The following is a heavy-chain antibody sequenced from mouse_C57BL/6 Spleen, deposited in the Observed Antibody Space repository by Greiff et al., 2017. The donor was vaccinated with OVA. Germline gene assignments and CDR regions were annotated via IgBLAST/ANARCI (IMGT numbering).Heavy chain of an antibody. CDR2: ISSGSSTI. D-gene: IGHD4-1*01. CDR1: GFTFSDYG. Sequence: EVMLVESGGGLVKPGGSLKLSCAASGFTFSDYGMHWVRQAPEKGLEWVAYISSGSSTIYYADTVKGRFTIYRDKAQYTLFLQMTSLRSEDTAMYYCARRELGPFDYWGQGTTLTVSS. V-gene: IGHV5-17*01. CDR3: ARRELGPFDY. J-gene: IGHJ2*01.